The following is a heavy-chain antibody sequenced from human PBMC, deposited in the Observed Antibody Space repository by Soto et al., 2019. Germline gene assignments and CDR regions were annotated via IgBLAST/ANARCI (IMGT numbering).Heavy chain of an antibody. CDR2: INPGADYT. CDR3: ARDSMGAWNDESNWFDS. CDR1: GYTFTTSY. J-gene: IGHJ5*01. D-gene: IGHD1-1*01. Sequence: ASVKVSCKASGYTFTTSYLHWVRQAPGQGLEWMGIINPGADYTTYAQKFQDRVSMTRDTSTTTIYMELSNLRSDDTAVYYCARDSMGAWNDESNWFDSWGQGTPVTVSS. V-gene: IGHV1-46*01.